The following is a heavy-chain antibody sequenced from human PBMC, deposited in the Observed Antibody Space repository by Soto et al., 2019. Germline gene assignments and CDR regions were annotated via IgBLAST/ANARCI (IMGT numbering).Heavy chain of an antibody. J-gene: IGHJ4*02. CDR1: GFSFSSYA. V-gene: IGHV3-23*01. CDR3: AKGSIEYSASIDY. Sequence: EVQLLESGGDLVQPGGSLRLPCAASGFSFSSYAMVWVRQAPGKGLEWVSVISGRGGSSDFADSVKGRFTISRDNSKNVLSLEMNSLRVEDTAKYFCAKGSIEYSASIDYWGQGTLVLVSS. CDR2: ISGRGGSS. D-gene: IGHD5-12*01.